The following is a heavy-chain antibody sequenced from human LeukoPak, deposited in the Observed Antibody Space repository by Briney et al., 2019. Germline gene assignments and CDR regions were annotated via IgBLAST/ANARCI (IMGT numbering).Heavy chain of an antibody. Sequence: GGSLRLSCAASGFTFSSYAMTWVRQAPGKGLEWVSGVSGSGGNTYYADSVKGRFTISRDNSKNTLYLQMNSLRAEDTAVYYCARQGGPVDYWGQGTLVTVSS. D-gene: IGHD3-16*01. CDR1: GFTFSSYA. CDR3: ARQGGPVDY. J-gene: IGHJ4*02. V-gene: IGHV3-23*01. CDR2: VSGSGGNT.